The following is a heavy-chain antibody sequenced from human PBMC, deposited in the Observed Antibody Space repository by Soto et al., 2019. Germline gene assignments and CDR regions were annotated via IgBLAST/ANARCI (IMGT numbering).Heavy chain of an antibody. CDR2: ISYDGSNK. CDR3: AKDLGIQLWLEEYYFDY. V-gene: IGHV3-30*18. Sequence: GGSLRLSCAASGFTFSSYGMHWVRQAPGKGLEWVAVISYDGSNKYYADSVKGRFTISRDNSKNTLYLQMNSLRAEDTAVYYCAKDLGIQLWLEEYYFDYWGQGTLVTVSS. CDR1: GFTFSSYG. D-gene: IGHD5-18*01. J-gene: IGHJ4*02.